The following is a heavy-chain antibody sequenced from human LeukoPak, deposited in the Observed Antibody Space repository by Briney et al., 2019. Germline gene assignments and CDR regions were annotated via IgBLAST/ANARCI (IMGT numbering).Heavy chain of an antibody. V-gene: IGHV4-59*08. D-gene: IGHD3-3*01. Sequence: SETLSLTRTVSGGSISSYYWSWIRQSPGKGLEWIGYIYYSGSTNYNPSLKSRVTISVDTSKNQFSLKLSSVTAADTAVYYCARQRFLEWYFDYWGQGTLVIVPS. CDR1: GGSISSYY. CDR2: IYYSGST. CDR3: ARQRFLEWYFDY. J-gene: IGHJ4*02.